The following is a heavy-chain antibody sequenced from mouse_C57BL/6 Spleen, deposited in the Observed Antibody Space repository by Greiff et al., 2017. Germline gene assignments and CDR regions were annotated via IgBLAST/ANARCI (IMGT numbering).Heavy chain of an antibody. Sequence: VQLQQPGAELVRPGSSVKLSCKASGYTFTSYWMDWVKQRPGQGLEWIGNIYPSDSETHYNQKFKDKATLTVDKSSSTAYMQLSSLTSEDSAVYYCARGVTGNAWFAYWGQGTLVTVSA. V-gene: IGHV1-61*01. CDR1: GYTFTSYW. J-gene: IGHJ3*01. D-gene: IGHD2-5*01. CDR3: ARGVTGNAWFAY. CDR2: IYPSDSET.